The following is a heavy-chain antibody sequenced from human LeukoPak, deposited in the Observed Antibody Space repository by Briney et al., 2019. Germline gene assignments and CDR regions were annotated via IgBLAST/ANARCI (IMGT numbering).Heavy chain of an antibody. CDR3: ARYTSDWYFDY. Sequence: PSGTLSLTCAVSGCTISSYYWHWIRQPPGKRLEWIGYVHYTVSTRYNPALQSRVTISVDTSKNQFSLKVTSMTAADTAVYYCARYTSDWYFDYWGQGALVTVSS. CDR2: VHYTVST. D-gene: IGHD6-25*01. J-gene: IGHJ4*02. V-gene: IGHV4-59*01. CDR1: GCTISSYY.